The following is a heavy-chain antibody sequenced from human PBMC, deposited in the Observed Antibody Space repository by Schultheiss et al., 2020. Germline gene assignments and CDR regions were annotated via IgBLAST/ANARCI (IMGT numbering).Heavy chain of an antibody. CDR1: GYTFTYYG. Sequence: ASVKVSCTASGYTFTYYGISWVRQAPGQGLEWMGWISTDNGVTVYAQKLQGRVTMTTDTSTSTAYMELRSLRSDDTAVYYCARDSGSTLTTFGPPGHPWGQGTLVTVSS. V-gene: IGHV1-18*01. D-gene: IGHD4-17*01. J-gene: IGHJ5*02. CDR2: ISTDNGVT. CDR3: ARDSGSTLTTFGPPGHP.